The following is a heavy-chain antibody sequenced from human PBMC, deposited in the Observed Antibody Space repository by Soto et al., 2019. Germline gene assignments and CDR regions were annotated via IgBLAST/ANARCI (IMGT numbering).Heavy chain of an antibody. J-gene: IGHJ6*02. CDR1: GFTFSSYW. CDR3: ARALVVVAATAYYYYGMDV. V-gene: IGHV3-7*04. Sequence: VGSLRLSCAASGFTFSSYWMSWFRQAPVNGLEWVANIKQDGSEEYYVDSVKGRFTISRDNAKNSLYLQMNSLRAEDTAVYYCARALVVVAATAYYYYGMDVWGQGTTVTV. D-gene: IGHD2-15*01. CDR2: IKQDGSEE.